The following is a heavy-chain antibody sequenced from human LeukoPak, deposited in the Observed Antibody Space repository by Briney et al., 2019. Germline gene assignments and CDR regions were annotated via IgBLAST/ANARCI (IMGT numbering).Heavy chain of an antibody. CDR1: GFSFSYYW. Sequence: GGSLRLSCAASGFSFSYYWMSWVRQAPGKGLGWVANTKEDGSGSSYVDSVKGRFTISRDNAKNSLYLQMNSLRAEDTAVYYCAKGGVVGTRYYFDSWGQGTLVTVPS. CDR3: AKGGVVGTRYYFDS. D-gene: IGHD2-15*01. CDR2: TKEDGSGS. J-gene: IGHJ4*02. V-gene: IGHV3-7*01.